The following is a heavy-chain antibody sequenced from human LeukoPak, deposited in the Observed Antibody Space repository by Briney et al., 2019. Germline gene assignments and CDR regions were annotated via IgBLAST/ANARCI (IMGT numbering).Heavy chain of an antibody. D-gene: IGHD2-2*01. CDR1: GFTFSGSA. CDR2: IRSKANSYAT. CDR3: TRYCSSTSYYYYGMDV. Sequence: GGSLRLSCAASGFTFSGSAMHWVCQASGKGLEWVGRIRSKANSYATAYAASVKGRFTISRDDSKNTAYLQMNSLKTEDTAVYYCTRYCSSTSYYYYGMDVWGQGTTVTVSS. V-gene: IGHV3-73*01. J-gene: IGHJ6*02.